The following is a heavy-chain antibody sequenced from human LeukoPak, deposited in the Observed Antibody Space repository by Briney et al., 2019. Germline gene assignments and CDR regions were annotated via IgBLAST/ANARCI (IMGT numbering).Heavy chain of an antibody. Sequence: GGSLRLSCAASGFTFSSYWTSWVRQAPGKGLEWVANIKQDGSEKYYVDSVKGRFTISRDNAKNSLYLQMNSLRAEDTAVYYCARDVTMVPDHYYYYMDVWGKGTTVTVSS. CDR2: IKQDGSEK. CDR3: ARDVTMVPDHYYYYMDV. D-gene: IGHD3-10*01. V-gene: IGHV3-7*01. CDR1: GFTFSSYW. J-gene: IGHJ6*03.